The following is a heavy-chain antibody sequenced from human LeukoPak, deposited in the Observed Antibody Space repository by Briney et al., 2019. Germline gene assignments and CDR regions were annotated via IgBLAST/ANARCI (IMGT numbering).Heavy chain of an antibody. D-gene: IGHD6-13*01. CDR3: ARDGIAAAGTRNWFDP. CDR1: GYTFTGYY. Sequence: ASVKVSCKASGYTFTGYYMHWVRQAPEQGLEWMGWINPNSGGTNYAQKFQGRVTMTRDTSISTAYMELSRLRSDDTAVYYCARDGIAAAGTRNWFDPWGQGTLVTVSS. J-gene: IGHJ5*02. CDR2: INPNSGGT. V-gene: IGHV1-2*02.